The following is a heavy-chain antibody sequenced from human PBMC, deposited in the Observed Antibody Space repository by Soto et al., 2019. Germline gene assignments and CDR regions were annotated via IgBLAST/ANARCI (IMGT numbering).Heavy chain of an antibody. CDR1: GFTFSSYA. D-gene: IGHD2-2*01. J-gene: IGHJ4*02. V-gene: IGHV3-30-3*01. Sequence: GGSLRLSCAASGFTFSSYAMHWVRQAPGKGLEWVAIISYDGSNKYYADSVKGRFTISRDNSKNTLYLQMNSLRAEDTAVYYCAREDRDIVVVPAAILPDYWGQGTLVTVSS. CDR3: AREDRDIVVVPAAILPDY. CDR2: ISYDGSNK.